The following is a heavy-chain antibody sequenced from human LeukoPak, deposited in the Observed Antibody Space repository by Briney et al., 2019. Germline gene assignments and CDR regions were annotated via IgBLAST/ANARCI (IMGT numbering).Heavy chain of an antibody. CDR3: ARRSSSDTGGDWFDP. J-gene: IGHJ5*02. D-gene: IGHD6-13*01. V-gene: IGHV7-4-1*02. CDR1: GYTFTSYD. Sequence: ASVKVSCKASGYTFTSYDINWVRQATGQGLEWMGWINTNTGNPTYAQGFTGRFVFSLDTSVSTAYLQISSLKVEDTAVYYCARRSSSDTGGDWFDPWGQGTLVTVSS. CDR2: INTNTGNP.